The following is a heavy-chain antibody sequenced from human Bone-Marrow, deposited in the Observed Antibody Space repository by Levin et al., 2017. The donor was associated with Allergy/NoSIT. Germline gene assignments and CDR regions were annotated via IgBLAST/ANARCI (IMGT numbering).Heavy chain of an antibody. Sequence: LSLTCAASGFTFSSYEMNWVRQAPGKGLEWVSYINGGGTTTYYADSVKGRFTISRDNAKNSLDLQMNSLRAEDTAVYYCASFADHWGQGILVNVAS. CDR2: INGGGTTT. D-gene: IGHD3-10*01. J-gene: IGHJ4*02. CDR1: GFTFSSYE. CDR3: ASFADH. V-gene: IGHV3-48*03.